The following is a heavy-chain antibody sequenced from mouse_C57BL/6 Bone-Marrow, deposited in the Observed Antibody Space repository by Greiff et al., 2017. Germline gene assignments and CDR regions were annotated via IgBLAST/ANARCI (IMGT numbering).Heavy chain of an antibody. V-gene: IGHV1-64*01. CDR1: GYTFTSYW. D-gene: IGHD1-1*01. Sequence: QVQLQQPGAELVKPGASVKLSCKASGYTFTSYWMHWVKQRPGQGLEWIGMIHPNSGSTNYNEKFKSKATLTVDKSSSTAYMQLSSLTSEDSAVYYCARKGNYYGSSPSLWYFDVWGTGTTVTVSS. J-gene: IGHJ1*03. CDR3: ARKGNYYGSSPSLWYFDV. CDR2: IHPNSGST.